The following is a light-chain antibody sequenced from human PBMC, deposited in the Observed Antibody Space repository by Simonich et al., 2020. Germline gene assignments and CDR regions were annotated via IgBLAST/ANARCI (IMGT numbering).Light chain of an antibody. CDR2: DAS. J-gene: IGKJ1*01. Sequence: EILLTQSPATLSLSPGERATLSCRASQSVSSYLAWYQQKPGQAPRLLIYDASNRATGIPARFSGSGSGTDFTLTISILEPEDFAVYYCQQRSNWTWTFGQGTKVEIK. V-gene: IGKV3-11*01. CDR1: QSVSSY. CDR3: QQRSNWTWT.